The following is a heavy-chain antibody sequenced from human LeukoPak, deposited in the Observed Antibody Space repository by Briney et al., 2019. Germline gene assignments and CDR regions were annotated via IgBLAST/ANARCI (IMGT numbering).Heavy chain of an antibody. CDR2: INPNSGGT. CDR1: GYTFTGYY. J-gene: IGHJ4*02. CDR3: ARSGSSWSLIIDY. Sequence: GALVKVSCKASGYTFTGYYMHWVRQAPGQGLEWMGWINPNSGGTNYAQKFQGRVTMTRDTSISTAYMELSRLRSDDTAVYYCARSGSSWSLIIDYWGQGTLVTVSS. D-gene: IGHD6-13*01. V-gene: IGHV1-2*02.